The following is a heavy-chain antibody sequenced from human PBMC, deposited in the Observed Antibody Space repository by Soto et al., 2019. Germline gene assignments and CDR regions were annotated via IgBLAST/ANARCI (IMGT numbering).Heavy chain of an antibody. CDR1: GGSISSSNW. D-gene: IGHD3-22*01. Sequence: SETLSLTCAVSGGSISSSNWWSWVRQPPGKGLERIGEINHSGSTNYNPSLKSRVTISVDKSKNQFSLKLRSVTAAVTAVYSCARGGGYYFFDYWGLGTLVTVSS. CDR3: ARGGGYYFFDY. J-gene: IGHJ4*02. CDR2: INHSGST. V-gene: IGHV4-4*02.